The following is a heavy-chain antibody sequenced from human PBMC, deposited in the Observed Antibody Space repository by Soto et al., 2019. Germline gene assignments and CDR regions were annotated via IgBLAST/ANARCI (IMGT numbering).Heavy chain of an antibody. Sequence: QITLKESGPSLVKPTQTLTLTCTFSGSSLSTTGVGVVWIRQPPGKALEWLALIYWDDDKHYSPSLRSRLTITTDTTKTQVVLTLTNVDPVDTATYYSALVGGLEQWLYRLDHWGEGTLVTVSS. CDR1: GSSLSTTGVG. D-gene: IGHD6-19*01. CDR3: ALVGGLEQWLYRLDH. V-gene: IGHV2-5*02. J-gene: IGHJ4*02. CDR2: IYWDDDK.